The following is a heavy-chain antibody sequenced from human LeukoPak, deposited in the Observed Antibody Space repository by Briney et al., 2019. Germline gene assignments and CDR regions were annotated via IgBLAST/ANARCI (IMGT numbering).Heavy chain of an antibody. CDR2: ISGSGGST. V-gene: IGHV3-23*01. J-gene: IGHJ4*02. Sequence: LPGGSLRLSCAASGFTFSSYAMSWVRQAPGKGLEWVSAISGSGGSTYYADSVKGRFTISRDNSKNTLYLQMNSLRAEDTAVYYCAKRLSSGWQSAYYFDYWGQGTLVTVSS. CDR1: GFTFSSYA. D-gene: IGHD6-19*01. CDR3: AKRLSSGWQSAYYFDY.